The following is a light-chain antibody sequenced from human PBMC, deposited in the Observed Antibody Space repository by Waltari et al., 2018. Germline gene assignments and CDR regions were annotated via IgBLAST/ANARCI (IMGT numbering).Light chain of an antibody. CDR2: DAS. CDR3: QQRSNWPRT. V-gene: IGKV3-11*01. CDR1: QSVSSY. Sequence: EIVLTQSPATLSLSPGERATLSCRASQSVSSYLAWYQQKPGQAPRLLIYDASNRATGIPARFSGSGSGTDFTPTISSLEPEDFAVYYCQQRSNWPRTFGPGTKVDIE. J-gene: IGKJ3*01.